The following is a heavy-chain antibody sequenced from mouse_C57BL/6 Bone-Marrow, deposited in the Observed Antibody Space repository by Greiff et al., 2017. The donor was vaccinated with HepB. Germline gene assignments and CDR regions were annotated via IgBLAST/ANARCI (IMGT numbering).Heavy chain of an antibody. CDR1: GYTFTSYW. CDR2: IDPSDSYT. V-gene: IGHV1-69*01. Sequence: QVQLQQPGAELVMPGASVKLSCKASGYTFTSYWMHWVKQRPGQGLEWIGEIDPSDSYTNYNQKFKGKSTLTVDKSSSTAYMQLSSLTSEDSAVYYCAVFITTPAWFAYWGQGTLVTVSA. CDR3: AVFITTPAWFAY. J-gene: IGHJ3*01. D-gene: IGHD1-1*01.